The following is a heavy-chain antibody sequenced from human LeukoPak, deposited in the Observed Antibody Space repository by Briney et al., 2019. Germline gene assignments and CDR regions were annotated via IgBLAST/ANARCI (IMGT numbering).Heavy chain of an antibody. Sequence: LVKVSCKASGGTFSSYAISWVRQAPGQGLEWMGGIIPIFGTANYAQKFQGRVTITADESTSTAYMELSSLRSEDTAVYYCARGTLWSHAFDIWGQGTMVTVSS. D-gene: IGHD1-14*01. V-gene: IGHV1-69*01. CDR2: IIPIFGTA. CDR1: GGTFSSYA. CDR3: ARGTLWSHAFDI. J-gene: IGHJ3*02.